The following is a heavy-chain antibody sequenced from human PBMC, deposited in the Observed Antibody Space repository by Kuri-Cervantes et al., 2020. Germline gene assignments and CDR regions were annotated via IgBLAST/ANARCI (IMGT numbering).Heavy chain of an antibody. CDR3: ARDGRGSDPRFHWFDP. J-gene: IGHJ5*02. D-gene: IGHD1-26*01. CDR2: IKQDGSET. CDR1: GFTFSNCW. Sequence: GGFLRLSCAASGFTFSNCWMNWVRQAPGKGLEWVATIKQDGSETYYLDSLRGRFTISRGNAKNSLFLQMNSLRAEDTAVYYCARDGRGSDPRFHWFDPWGQGTMVTVSS. V-gene: IGHV3-7*01.